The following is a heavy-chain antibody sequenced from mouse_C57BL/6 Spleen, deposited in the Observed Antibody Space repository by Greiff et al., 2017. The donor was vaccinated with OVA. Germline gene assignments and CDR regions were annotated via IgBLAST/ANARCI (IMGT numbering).Heavy chain of an antibody. CDR2: IYPGDGDT. V-gene: IGHV1-82*01. CDR3: ARGWVGLYAMDY. J-gene: IGHJ4*01. D-gene: IGHD1-1*02. CDR1: GYAFSSSW. Sequence: QVQLKQSGPELVKPGASVKISCKASGYAFSSSWMNWVKQRPGKGLEWIGRIYPGDGDTNYNGKFKGKATLTADKSSSTAYMQLSSLTSEDSSVYFCARGWVGLYAMDYWGQGTSVTVSS.